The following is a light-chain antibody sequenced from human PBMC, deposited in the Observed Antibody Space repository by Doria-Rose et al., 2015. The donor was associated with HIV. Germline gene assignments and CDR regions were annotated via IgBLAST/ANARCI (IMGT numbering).Light chain of an antibody. CDR3: QQRSNWPYT. CDR1: QNVSND. CDR2: DAS. Sequence: EIVLTQSPATLSLSPGEGATLSCRASQNVSNDLVWYQQKPGQAPRLLIYDASNRATGIPARFSGSGSGTDFTLAISSLGPEDFAVYYCQQRSNWPYTFGQGTKLEIK. J-gene: IGKJ2*01. V-gene: IGKV3-11*01.